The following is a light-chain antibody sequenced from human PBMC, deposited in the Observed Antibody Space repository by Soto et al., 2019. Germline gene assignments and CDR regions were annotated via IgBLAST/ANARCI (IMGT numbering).Light chain of an antibody. J-gene: IGKJ5*01. V-gene: IGKV3-15*01. CDR2: GAS. CDR3: QQSNKWPQT. CDR1: QSVAND. Sequence: IVLTQSPGTLSLPPGETATLVCSACQSVANDLACYQHKPGQAPRPLTHGASTRATGIPARFSGVGSGTEFTLTIRSLQSEDFAVYYCQQSNKWPQTFGQGTRVEIK.